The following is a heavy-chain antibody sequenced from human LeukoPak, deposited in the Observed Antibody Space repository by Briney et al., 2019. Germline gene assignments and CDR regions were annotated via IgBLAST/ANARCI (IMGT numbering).Heavy chain of an antibody. V-gene: IGHV5-51*01. J-gene: IGHJ3*02. D-gene: IGHD2-21*01. CDR1: GYSFTSFW. CDR2: IYPGDSDS. CDR3: ARHYSPCDAFDI. Sequence: GESLKISCKGSGYSFTSFWSGWVGQMPGKGLEWMGIIYPGDSDSRYSPSFQGQVTISADKSISTAYLQWSSLKASDTAMYYCARHYSPCDAFDIWGQGTMVTVSS.